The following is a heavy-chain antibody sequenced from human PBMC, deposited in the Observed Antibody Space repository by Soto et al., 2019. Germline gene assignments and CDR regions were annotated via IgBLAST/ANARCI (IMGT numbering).Heavy chain of an antibody. CDR3: ARSLLNGMDV. CDR2: IRIKAYGGTP. CDR1: GFTFGDYA. V-gene: IGHV3-49*04. J-gene: IGHJ6*02. Sequence: GGSLRLSCTASGFTFGDYAVNWVRQAPGKGLEWVGFIRIKAYGGTPEYAASVKGRFTISRDDSKSIAYLQMNSLKTEDTAVFYCARSLLNGMDVWGQGTTVTV. D-gene: IGHD2-15*01.